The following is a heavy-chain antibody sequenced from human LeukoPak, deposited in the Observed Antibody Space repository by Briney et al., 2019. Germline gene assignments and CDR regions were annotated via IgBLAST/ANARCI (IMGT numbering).Heavy chain of an antibody. CDR2: ISSSSSYI. V-gene: IGHV3-21*01. CDR1: GFTFSSYS. Sequence: GGSLRLSCAASGFTFSSYSMNWVRQAPGKGLGWVSSISSSSSYIYYADSVKGRFTISRDNAKNSLYLQMNSLRAEDTAVYYCARGGRYGDYSFDYWGQGALVTVSS. J-gene: IGHJ4*02. CDR3: ARGGRYGDYSFDY. D-gene: IGHD4-17*01.